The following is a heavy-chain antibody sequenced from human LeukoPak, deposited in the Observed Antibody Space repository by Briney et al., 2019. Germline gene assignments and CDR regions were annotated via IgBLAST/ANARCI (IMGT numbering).Heavy chain of an antibody. J-gene: IGHJ4*02. CDR2: IIPIFGTP. D-gene: IGHD6-6*01. CDR1: VGTFSSYS. V-gene: IGHV1-69*05. CDR3: CREESAREYRRSAGYPLDY. Sequence: SVNVSCKASVGTFSSYSISWVRQAPGRGLDWMGGIIPIFGTPNCAQKFQDRGTITTDEATSPAYMELSSIRSEDTAGYFFCREESAREYRRSAGYPLDYWGQGNLVTVSS.